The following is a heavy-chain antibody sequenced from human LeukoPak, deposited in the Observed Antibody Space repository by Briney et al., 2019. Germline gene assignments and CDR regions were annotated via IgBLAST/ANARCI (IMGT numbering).Heavy chain of an antibody. CDR3: AREVGANSVDAFDI. D-gene: IGHD1-26*01. CDR1: GGTFSSYV. V-gene: IGHV1-69*06. CDR2: IIPIFGTA. J-gene: IGHJ3*02. Sequence: ASVKVSCKASGGTFSSYVINWVRQAPGQGLEWMGGIIPIFGTANYAQKFQGRVTITADKSTSTAYMELSSLRSEDTAVYYCAREVGANSVDAFDIWGQGTMVTVSS.